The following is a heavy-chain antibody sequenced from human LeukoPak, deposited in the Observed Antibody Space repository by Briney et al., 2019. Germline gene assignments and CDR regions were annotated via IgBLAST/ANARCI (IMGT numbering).Heavy chain of an antibody. J-gene: IGHJ4*02. V-gene: IGHV4-39*07. Sequence: SETLSLTCTVSGGSISSSSYYWGWIRQPPGKGLEWIGSIYYSGSTYYNPSLKSRVTISVDTSKNQFSLKLSSVTAADTAVYYCARDNNYYGSGSFDYWGQGTLVTVSS. CDR1: GGSISSSSYY. D-gene: IGHD3-10*01. CDR3: ARDNNYYGSGSFDY. CDR2: IYYSGST.